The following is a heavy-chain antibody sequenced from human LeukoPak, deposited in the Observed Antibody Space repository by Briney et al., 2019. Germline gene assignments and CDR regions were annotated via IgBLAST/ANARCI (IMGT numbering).Heavy chain of an antibody. CDR2: ISSSSSYI. D-gene: IGHD3-22*01. Sequence: PGGSLRLSCAASGFTFSSYSMNWVRQAPGKGLEWVSSISSSSSYIYYADSVKGRFTITRDNAKNSLYLQMNSLRTEDTAFYYCAKDFSSGYYYFDYWGQGTLVTVSS. CDR3: AKDFSSGYYYFDY. V-gene: IGHV3-21*04. J-gene: IGHJ4*02. CDR1: GFTFSSYS.